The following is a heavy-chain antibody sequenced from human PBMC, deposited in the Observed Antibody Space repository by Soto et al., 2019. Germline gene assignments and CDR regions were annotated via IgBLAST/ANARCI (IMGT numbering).Heavy chain of an antibody. D-gene: IGHD6-19*01. CDR1: GFTFTSSA. V-gene: IGHV1-58*01. CDR2: IVVGSGNT. J-gene: IGHJ4*02. CDR3: AAEGRSSGWYGIGYFDY. Sequence: SVKVSCKASGFTFTSSAVQWVRQARGQRLEWIGWIVVGSGNTNYAQKFQERVTITRDMSTSTAYMELSSLRSEDTAAYYCAAEGRSSGWYGIGYFDYWGQGTLVTVSS.